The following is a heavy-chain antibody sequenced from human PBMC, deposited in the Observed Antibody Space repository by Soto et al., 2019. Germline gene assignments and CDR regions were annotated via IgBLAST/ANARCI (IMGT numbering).Heavy chain of an antibody. V-gene: IGHV1-46*01. CDR1: GYTFTSYY. CDR3: ARALTSYGMDV. Sequence: ASVKVSCKASGYTFTSYYMHWVRQAPGQGLEWMGIINPSGGSTSYAQKFQGRVTMTRDTSTSTVYLELSSLRSEDTAVYYCARALTSYGMDVWGQGTTVTVYS. CDR2: INPSGGST. J-gene: IGHJ6*01.